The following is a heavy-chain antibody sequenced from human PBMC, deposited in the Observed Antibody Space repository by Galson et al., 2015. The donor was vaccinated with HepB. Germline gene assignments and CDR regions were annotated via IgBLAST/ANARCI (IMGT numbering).Heavy chain of an antibody. CDR3: AKDHNIVATIWLDY. Sequence: SLRLSCAASGFTFSSYAMSWVRQAPGKGLEWVSAISGSGGSTYYADSMKGRFTISRDNSKNTLYLQMNSLRAEDTAVYYCAKDHNIVATIWLDYWGQGTLATVSS. V-gene: IGHV3-23*01. D-gene: IGHD5-12*01. CDR2: ISGSGGST. J-gene: IGHJ4*02. CDR1: GFTFSSYA.